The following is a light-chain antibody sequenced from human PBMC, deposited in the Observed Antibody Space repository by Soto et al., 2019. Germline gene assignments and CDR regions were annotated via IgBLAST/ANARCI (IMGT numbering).Light chain of an antibody. CDR1: SSDVGGYNY. J-gene: IGLJ1*01. CDR2: EVS. Sequence: QSALTQPASVSGSPGQSITISCTGTSSDVGGYNYVSWYQQHPGKAPKLMIYEVSNRPSGVSNRFSGSKSGNTAPLTISGLQAEDEADHYCSSYTSSSTPLIFGTGTKVTVL. CDR3: SSYTSSSTPLI. V-gene: IGLV2-14*01.